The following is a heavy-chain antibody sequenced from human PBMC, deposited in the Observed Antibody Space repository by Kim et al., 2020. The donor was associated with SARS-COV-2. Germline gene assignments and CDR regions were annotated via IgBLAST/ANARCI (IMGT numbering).Heavy chain of an antibody. CDR2: ISASGDRT. CDR3: LAGTRDLALNY. CDR1: GFTFSNYA. V-gene: IGHV3-23*01. J-gene: IGHJ4*02. D-gene: IGHD2-15*01. Sequence: GGSLRLSCAASGFTFSNYAMTWVRQAPGKGLEWVSSISASGDRTYYADSVKGRFTISRDNSKNTLYLQMNSLRAEDTAVYFCLAGTRDLALNYWGQGTLVTVSS.